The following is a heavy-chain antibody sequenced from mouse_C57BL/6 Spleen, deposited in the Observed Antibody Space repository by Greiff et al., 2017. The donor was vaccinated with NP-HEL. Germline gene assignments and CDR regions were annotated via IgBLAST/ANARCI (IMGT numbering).Heavy chain of an antibody. Sequence: QVQLKESGAELARPGASVKLSCKASGYTFTSYGISWVKQRTGQGLEWIGEIYPRSGNTYYNEKFKGKATLTADKSSSTAYMELRSLTSEDSAVYFCAIYYDYDGLVDYWGQGTTLTVSS. CDR1: GYTFTSYG. CDR2: IYPRSGNT. J-gene: IGHJ2*01. CDR3: AIYYDYDGLVDY. V-gene: IGHV1-81*01. D-gene: IGHD2-4*01.